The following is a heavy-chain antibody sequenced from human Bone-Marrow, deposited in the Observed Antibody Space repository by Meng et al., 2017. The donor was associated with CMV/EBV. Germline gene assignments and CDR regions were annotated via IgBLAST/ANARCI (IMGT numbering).Heavy chain of an antibody. V-gene: IGHV3-23*01. CDR3: ARVGYYYYYGMDV. CDR1: GFTFSSYA. D-gene: IGHD6-13*01. J-gene: IGHJ6*02. CDR2: ISGSGGST. Sequence: GESLKISCAASGFTFSSYAMSWVRQAPGKGLEWVSAISGSGGSTYYADSVKGRFTISRDNSKNTLYLQMNSLRAEDTAVYYCARVGYYYYYGMDVWGQGTTVTVSS.